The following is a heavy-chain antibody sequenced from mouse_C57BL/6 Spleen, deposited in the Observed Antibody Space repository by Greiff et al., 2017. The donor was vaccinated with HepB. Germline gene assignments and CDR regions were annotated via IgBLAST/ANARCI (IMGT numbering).Heavy chain of an antibody. CDR2: INPGSGGT. J-gene: IGHJ2*01. V-gene: IGHV1-54*01. CDR1: GYAFTNYL. CDR3: ARSGGDEYDEEGYFDY. D-gene: IGHD2-4*01. Sequence: QVQLQQSGAELVRPGTSVKVSCKASGYAFTNYLIEWVKQRPGQGLEWIGVINPGSGGTNYNEKFKGKATLTADKSSSTAYMQLSSLISEDSAVYCCARSGGDEYDEEGYFDYWGQGTTLTVSS.